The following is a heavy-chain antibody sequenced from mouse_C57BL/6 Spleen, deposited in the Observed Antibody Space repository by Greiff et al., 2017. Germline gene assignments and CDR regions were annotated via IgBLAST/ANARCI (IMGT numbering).Heavy chain of an antibody. CDR3: ARGTTAVGADFDY. V-gene: IGHV1-19*01. CDR2: INPYNGGT. CDR1: GYTFTDYY. J-gene: IGHJ2*01. D-gene: IGHD1-2*01. Sequence: VQLQQSGPVLVKPGASVKMSCKASGYTFTDYYMNWVKQSHGKSLEWIGVINPYNGGTSYNQKFKGKATLTVDKSSSTAYMELNSLTSEDSAVYYGARGTTAVGADFDYWGQGTTLTVSS.